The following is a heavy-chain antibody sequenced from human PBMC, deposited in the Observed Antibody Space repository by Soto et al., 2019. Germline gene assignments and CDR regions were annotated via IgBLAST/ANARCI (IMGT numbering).Heavy chain of an antibody. Sequence: ASVKVSCKASGYTFTSYAMYWVRHAPGQRLEWMGWINAGNGNTKYSQKFQGRVTITRDTSASTAYMELSSLRSEDTAVYYCASDGGGAFRYTVSVMAFRGKGTTDTASS. D-gene: IGHD2-2*02. V-gene: IGHV1-3*01. J-gene: IGHJ6*03. CDR2: INAGNGNT. CDR1: GYTFTSYA. CDR3: ASDGGGAFRYTVSVMAF.